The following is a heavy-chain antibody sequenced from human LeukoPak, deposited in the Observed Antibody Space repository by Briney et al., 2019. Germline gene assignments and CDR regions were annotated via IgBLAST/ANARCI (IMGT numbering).Heavy chain of an antibody. D-gene: IGHD5-12*01. V-gene: IGHV4-59*08. CDR1: GGSISSYY. CDR2: IYYSGRT. CDR3: ARQGYSAYEILDY. J-gene: IGHJ4*02. Sequence: SETPSLTCTVSGGSISSYYWSWIRQPPGKGLEWIGYIYYSGRTNYNPSHKSRVTVSIDTSKNQFSLNLSSVTAADTAVYYCARQGYSAYEILDYWGQGTLVTVSS.